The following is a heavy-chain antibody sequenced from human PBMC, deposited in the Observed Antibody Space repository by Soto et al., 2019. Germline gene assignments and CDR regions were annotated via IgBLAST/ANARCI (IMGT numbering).Heavy chain of an antibody. D-gene: IGHD6-6*01. V-gene: IGHV3-74*01. J-gene: IGHJ1*01. CDR2: INSDGSTT. CDR3: ARGGFYSTSYIQH. Sequence: GGSLRLSCAASGFTFSSYWMLWVRQAPGKGLVWVSRINSDGSTTSYADSVRGRFTISRDNAKNTLYLQMNSLRADDTAVYYCARGGFYSTSYIQHWGQGTLVTVSS. CDR1: GFTFSSYW.